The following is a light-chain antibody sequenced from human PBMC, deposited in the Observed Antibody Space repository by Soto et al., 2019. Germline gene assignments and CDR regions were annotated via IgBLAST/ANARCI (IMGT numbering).Light chain of an antibody. CDR1: SSDVGGYNF. CDR2: DVS. CDR3: CSYAGNYTPYV. V-gene: IGLV2-11*01. Sequence: SALTQPRSVSGSPGQSVTISCTGTSSDVGGYNFVSWYQQHPGKAPKLMIYDVSKRPSGVPDRFSGSKSGNTASLTISGLHAEDEADYYCCSYAGNYTPYVFGTGTKLTVL. J-gene: IGLJ1*01.